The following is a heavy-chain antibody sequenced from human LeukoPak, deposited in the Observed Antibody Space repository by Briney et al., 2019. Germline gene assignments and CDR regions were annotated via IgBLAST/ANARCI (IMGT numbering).Heavy chain of an antibody. Sequence: GASVKLSCKASGYTITSYCISWVRQAPGQGLEWMGWISAYNGNTNYAQKLQGRVTMTTDTSTSTAYMELRSLRSDDTAVYYCARERLYDILTGYYPYYFDYWGQGTLVTVSS. V-gene: IGHV1-18*01. D-gene: IGHD3-9*01. CDR3: ARERLYDILTGYYPYYFDY. J-gene: IGHJ4*02. CDR2: ISAYNGNT. CDR1: GYTITSYC.